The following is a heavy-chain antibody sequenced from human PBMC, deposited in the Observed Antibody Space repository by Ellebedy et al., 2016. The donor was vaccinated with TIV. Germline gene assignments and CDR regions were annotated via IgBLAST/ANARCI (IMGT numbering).Heavy chain of an antibody. Sequence: PGGSLRLSCAASGFTFSSYGMHWVRQAPGKGLEWVAIISYDGNNEVYADSVKGRFTISRDNSKNTLSLQLNSLRADDTAVYYCARGMTNHYFDYWGQGTLVTVSS. J-gene: IGHJ4*02. D-gene: IGHD4-11*01. CDR2: ISYDGNNE. V-gene: IGHV3-30*03. CDR1: GFTFSSYG. CDR3: ARGMTNHYFDY.